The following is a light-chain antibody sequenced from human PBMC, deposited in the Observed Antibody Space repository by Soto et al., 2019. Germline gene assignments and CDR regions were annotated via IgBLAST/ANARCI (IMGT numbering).Light chain of an antibody. V-gene: IGKV3-15*01. CDR1: QSISTN. CDR2: GAS. J-gene: IGKJ1*01. Sequence: EIVMTQSAATLSVSPGERVTLSCRASQSISTNLAWYQQKPGQAPRLLIYGASTRATGIPARFRGSGSGTEFTVTISSLQSEDFAVYYCQQYNDWPRTFGHGTKVDIK. CDR3: QQYNDWPRT.